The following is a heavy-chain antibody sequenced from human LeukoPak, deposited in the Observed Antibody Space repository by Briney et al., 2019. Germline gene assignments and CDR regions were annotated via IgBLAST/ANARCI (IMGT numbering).Heavy chain of an antibody. V-gene: IGHV4-61*09. CDR1: GDSISSGSYY. CDR3: PGTLLPAVKGAFDL. D-gene: IGHD3-22*01. Sequence: SETLSLTCTVSGDSISSGSYYWSCIRQPAGKGREDIAHINPRRPPNYHPSLRSRVTISVDPSKPQSSLNLGPVSAADTPVYYCPGTLLPAVKGAFDLWGQGTMVTVSS. J-gene: IGHJ3*01. CDR2: INPRRPP.